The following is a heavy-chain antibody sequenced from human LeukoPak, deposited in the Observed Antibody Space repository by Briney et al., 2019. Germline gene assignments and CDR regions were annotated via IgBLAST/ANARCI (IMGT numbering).Heavy chain of an antibody. Sequence: GGSLRLSCAASGFTFSDYYMSWIRQAPGKGLEWVSYISSSGSTIYYADSVKGRFTISRDNAKNSLCLQMNSLRAEDTAVYYCAREISYCSSTSCLGDYWGQGTLVTVSS. V-gene: IGHV3-11*01. D-gene: IGHD2-2*01. CDR1: GFTFSDYY. CDR2: ISSSGSTI. J-gene: IGHJ4*02. CDR3: AREISYCSSTSCLGDY.